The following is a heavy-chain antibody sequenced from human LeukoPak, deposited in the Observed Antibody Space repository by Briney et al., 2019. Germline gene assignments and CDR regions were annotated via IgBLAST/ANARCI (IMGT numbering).Heavy chain of an antibody. J-gene: IGHJ4*02. CDR1: GFTFSNYW. Sequence: PGGSLRLSCAASGFTFSNYWMSWVRQAPGKGLEWVANIKQDGSEKYYVDSVKGRFTISRDNAKNPLYLQMNSLRAEDTAVYYCARGPSGYHNTGGQGTLVTVSS. V-gene: IGHV3-7*01. CDR2: IKQDGSEK. CDR3: ARGPSGYHNT. D-gene: IGHD5-12*01.